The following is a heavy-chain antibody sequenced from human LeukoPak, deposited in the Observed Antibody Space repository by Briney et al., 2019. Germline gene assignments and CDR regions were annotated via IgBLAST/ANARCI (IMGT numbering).Heavy chain of an antibody. Sequence: GGSLRLSCAASGFTFSSYAMSWVRQAPGKGLEWVSAISGSGGSTYYADSVKGRFTISRDNSKNTLCLQMNSLRAEDTAVYYCAKDQLLWFGELRVVFDYWGQGTLVTVSS. D-gene: IGHD3-10*01. CDR1: GFTFSSYA. CDR3: AKDQLLWFGELRVVFDY. V-gene: IGHV3-23*01. CDR2: ISGSGGST. J-gene: IGHJ4*02.